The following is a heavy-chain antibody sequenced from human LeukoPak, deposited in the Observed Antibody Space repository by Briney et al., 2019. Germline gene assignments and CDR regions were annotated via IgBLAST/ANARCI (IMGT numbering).Heavy chain of an antibody. CDR3: ATGLPRITMIVVVGDDAFDI. CDR1: GYTLTELS. V-gene: IGHV1-24*01. Sequence: AASVKVSCKVSGYTLTELSMHWVRQAPGKGLEWMGGFDPEDGETIYAQKFQGRVTMTEDTSTDTAYMELSSLRSEDTAVYYCATGLPRITMIVVVGDDAFDIWGQGTMVTVSS. CDR2: FDPEDGET. J-gene: IGHJ3*02. D-gene: IGHD3-22*01.